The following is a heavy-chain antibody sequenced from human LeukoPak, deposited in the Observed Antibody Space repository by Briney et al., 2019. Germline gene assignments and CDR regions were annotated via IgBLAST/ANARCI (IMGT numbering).Heavy chain of an antibody. Sequence: SETLSLTCTVSGGSISSSSYYWGWIRQPPGKGLEWIGSIYYSGSTYYNPSLKSRVTISVDTSKNQFSLKLSSVTAADTAVYYCAILVVAAKDNDYWGQGTLVTVSS. V-gene: IGHV4-39*07. J-gene: IGHJ4*02. D-gene: IGHD6-13*01. CDR2: IYYSGST. CDR3: AILVVAAKDNDY. CDR1: GGSISSSSYY.